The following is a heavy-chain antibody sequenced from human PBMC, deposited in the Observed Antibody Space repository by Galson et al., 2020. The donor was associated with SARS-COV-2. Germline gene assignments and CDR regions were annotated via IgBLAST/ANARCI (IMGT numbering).Heavy chain of an antibody. Sequence: GGSLRLSCVASGFTFSSYPMNWVRQVPGQRLEWVSSITTGRTYITYADTVQGRFTISRDNAKNSLFLQINSLRGGDTAVYFCARTGTPHYYYSYYMDVWGKGTTVTVSS. CDR1: GFTFSSYP. D-gene: IGHD6-13*01. CDR3: ARTGTPHYYYSYYMDV. CDR2: ITTGRTYI. J-gene: IGHJ6*03. V-gene: IGHV3-21*01.